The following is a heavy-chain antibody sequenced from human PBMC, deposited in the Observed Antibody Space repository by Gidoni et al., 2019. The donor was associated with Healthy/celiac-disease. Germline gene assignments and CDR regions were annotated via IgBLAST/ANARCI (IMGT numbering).Heavy chain of an antibody. V-gene: IGHV3-21*01. CDR3: ARSWFPVDY. CDR2: ISSSSSDI. D-gene: IGHD3-10*01. J-gene: IGHJ4*02. CDR1: GFTFSSYS. Sequence: EVQLVEYGGGMVKPGGSLRLACAASGFTFSSYSINWVRQAPGKGLEWVSSISSSSSDIYYADSVKGRFTISRDNAKNSLYLQMNSLRAEDTAVYYCARSWFPVDYWGQGTLVTVSS.